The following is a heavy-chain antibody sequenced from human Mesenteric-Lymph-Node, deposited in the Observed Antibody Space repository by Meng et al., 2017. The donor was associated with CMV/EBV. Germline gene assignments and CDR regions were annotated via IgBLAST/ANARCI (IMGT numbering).Heavy chain of an antibody. CDR1: GFTFSTYS. CDR2: ISSGGTTL. V-gene: IGHV3-48*04. Sequence: GESLKISCAASGFTFSTYSMNWVRQAPGKGLEWVSYISSGGTTLYYADSVKGRFTISRDNAENSLFLQMDSLRAEDTAVYYCARGLSDDFWSGYLPGFDYWGQGILVTVSS. J-gene: IGHJ4*02. D-gene: IGHD3-3*01. CDR3: ARGLSDDFWSGYLPGFDY.